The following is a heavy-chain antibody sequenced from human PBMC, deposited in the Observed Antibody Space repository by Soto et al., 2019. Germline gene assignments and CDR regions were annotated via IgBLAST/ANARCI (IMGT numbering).Heavy chain of an antibody. Sequence: SQTLSLTCAITGDSVSSNSAGWSWVRRSPSRGLEWLGRTYYRSKWYYEYAVSVRGRITINPDTSKNQYSLQLNSVTPGDTAVYFCARGEQYSGRIFDYWGQGTLVTVSS. CDR1: GDSVSSNSAG. CDR2: TYYRSKWYY. V-gene: IGHV6-1*01. J-gene: IGHJ4*01. CDR3: ARGEQYSGRIFDY. D-gene: IGHD1-26*01.